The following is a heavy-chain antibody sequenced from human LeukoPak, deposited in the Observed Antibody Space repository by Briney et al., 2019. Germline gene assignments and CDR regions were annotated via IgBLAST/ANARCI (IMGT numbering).Heavy chain of an antibody. J-gene: IGHJ4*02. V-gene: IGHV3-23*01. CDR1: GFTFGICA. CDR3: AKDATPGNSIWDYFAR. CDR2: IGSSDI. Sequence: QSGGSLRLSCEASGFTFGICAMSWVRQAPGKGLEWVASIGSSDIYYADSVKGRFTVSRDNSQNTLYLQLNSLRAEDTAVYYCAKDATPGNSIWDYFARWGPGTLVTVSS. D-gene: IGHD1-7*01.